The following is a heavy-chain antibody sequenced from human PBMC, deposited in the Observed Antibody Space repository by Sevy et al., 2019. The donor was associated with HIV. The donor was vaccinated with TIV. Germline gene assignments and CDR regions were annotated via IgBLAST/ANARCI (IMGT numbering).Heavy chain of an antibody. D-gene: IGHD6-19*01. Sequence: GGSLRLSCAASGFTFSSYSMNWVRQAPGKGLEWVSYISSSSSTIYYADSVKGRFTISRDNAKNSLYLQMNSLRAEDTAVYYCARDLGTWLVPYFDYWGQGTLVTVSS. CDR2: ISSSSSTI. J-gene: IGHJ4*02. CDR1: GFTFSSYS. CDR3: ARDLGTWLVPYFDY. V-gene: IGHV3-48*01.